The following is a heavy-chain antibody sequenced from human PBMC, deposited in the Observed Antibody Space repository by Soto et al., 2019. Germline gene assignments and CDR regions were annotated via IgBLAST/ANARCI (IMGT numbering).Heavy chain of an antibody. CDR2: IIPILGIA. V-gene: IGHV1-69*02. CDR3: AGPSGSSYGYFDL. Sequence: QVQLVQSGAEVKKPGSSVKVSCKASGGTFSSYTISWARQAPGQGLEWMGRIIPILGIANYAQKFQGRVTITADKSTGTGYMELGSLRSEDTAGYYCAGPSGSSYGYFDLWGRGTLVTFSS. CDR1: GGTFSSYT. D-gene: IGHD2-15*01. J-gene: IGHJ2*01.